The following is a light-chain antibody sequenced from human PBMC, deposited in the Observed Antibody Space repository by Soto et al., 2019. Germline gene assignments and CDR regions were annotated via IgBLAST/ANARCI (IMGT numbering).Light chain of an antibody. V-gene: IGKV3-15*01. J-gene: IGKJ2*01. Sequence: EVGMTQSPATVSVSPGERATLSCRASQSVSSNLAWYQQKPGQAPRLLIYGASTRATGIPARFSGSGSGTEFTLTISSLQSEDFAVYYCQQYNSWPPYTFGQGTKLEI. CDR2: GAS. CDR1: QSVSSN. CDR3: QQYNSWPPYT.